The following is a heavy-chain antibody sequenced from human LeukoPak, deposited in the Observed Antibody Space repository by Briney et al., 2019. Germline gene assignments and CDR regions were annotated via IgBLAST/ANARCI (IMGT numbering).Heavy chain of an antibody. V-gene: IGHV3-66*01. CDR3: ARDNDFWSGYFDY. CDR2: IYSGGNT. J-gene: IGHJ4*02. D-gene: IGHD3-3*01. Sequence: GGSLRLSCAASGFTVSLNYMSWVRQAPGKGLEWVSIIYSGGNTYYADSVKGRFTISRDNAKNSLYLQMNSLRAEDTAVYYCARDNDFWSGYFDYWGQGTLVTVSS. CDR1: GFTVSLNY.